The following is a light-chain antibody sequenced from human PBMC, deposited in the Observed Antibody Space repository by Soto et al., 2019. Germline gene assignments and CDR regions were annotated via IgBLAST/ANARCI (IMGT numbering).Light chain of an antibody. V-gene: IGLV2-8*01. CDR3: SSYAGSNTFV. CDR1: SSDVGGYNY. J-gene: IGLJ1*01. CDR2: EVT. Sequence: QSVLTQPPSASGSPGQSVTISCTGASSDVGGYNYVSWFQRHPGKAPKLLIYEVTNRPSGVPDRFSGSKSDNTASLTVSGLQAEYEADYYCSSYAGSNTFVFGTGTKVTVL.